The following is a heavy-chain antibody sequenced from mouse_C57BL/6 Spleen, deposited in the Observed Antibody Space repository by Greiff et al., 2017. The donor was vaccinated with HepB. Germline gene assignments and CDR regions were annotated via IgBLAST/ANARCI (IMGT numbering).Heavy chain of an antibody. CDR1: GYTFTSYW. CDR2: IHPNSGST. V-gene: IGHV1-64*01. CDR3: ARRGGTLDY. J-gene: IGHJ2*01. D-gene: IGHD4-1*01. Sequence: QVQLQQPGAELVKPGASVKLSCKASGYTFTSYWMHWVKQRPGQGLEWIGMIHPNSGSTNYNEKFKSKATLTVDKSSSTAYMQLNSLTSEDSAVYHCARRGGTLDYGGQGTTLTVSS.